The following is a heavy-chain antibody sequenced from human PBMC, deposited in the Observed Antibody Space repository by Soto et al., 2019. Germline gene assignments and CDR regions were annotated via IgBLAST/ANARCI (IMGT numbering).Heavy chain of an antibody. Sequence: GGSLRLSCAAPGFTFSSYAMSWVPKAQGRGLEWVSAISGSGGRTYNADSVKGRFTISRDNSNNTLYLQMNSLRAEDTAVYYCANLHRYCSGGSCYKEPFDYWGQGTLVTVSS. V-gene: IGHV3-23*01. D-gene: IGHD2-15*01. CDR1: GFTFSSYA. CDR2: ISGSGGRT. J-gene: IGHJ4*02. CDR3: ANLHRYCSGGSCYKEPFDY.